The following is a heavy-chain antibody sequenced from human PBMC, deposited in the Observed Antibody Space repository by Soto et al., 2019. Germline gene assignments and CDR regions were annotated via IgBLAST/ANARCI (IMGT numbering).Heavy chain of an antibody. Sequence: SGPTLVNPTETLTLTCTVSGFSLSNARMGVSWIRQPPGKALEWLAHIFSNDEKSYSTSLKSRLTISKDTSKSQVVLTMTNMDPVDTATYYCARLSAALDYYYMDVWGKGTTVTSP. CDR1: GFSLSNARMG. CDR3: ARLSAALDYYYMDV. D-gene: IGHD6-13*01. V-gene: IGHV2-26*01. J-gene: IGHJ6*03. CDR2: IFSNDEK.